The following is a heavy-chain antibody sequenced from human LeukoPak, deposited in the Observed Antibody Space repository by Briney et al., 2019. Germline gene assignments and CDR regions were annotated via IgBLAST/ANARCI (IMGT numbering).Heavy chain of an antibody. V-gene: IGHV3-23*01. CDR1: GFTVSSNY. Sequence: GGSLRLSCAASGFTVSSNYMSWVRQAPGKGLEWVSGISGSDGSTYYSDSVKGRFTISRDNAKNSLYLQMNSLRAEDTAVYYCAELGITMIGGVWGKGTTVTISS. J-gene: IGHJ6*04. CDR3: AELGITMIGGV. D-gene: IGHD3-10*02. CDR2: ISGSDGST.